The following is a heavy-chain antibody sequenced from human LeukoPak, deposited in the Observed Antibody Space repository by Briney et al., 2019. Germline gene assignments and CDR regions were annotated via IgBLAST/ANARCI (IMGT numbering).Heavy chain of an antibody. D-gene: IGHD3-10*01. CDR1: GFTFSSYA. CDR3: AKDGTYYYGSGNFDY. CDR2: ISGSGGST. Sequence: GGSLRLSCAASGFTFSSYAMSWVRQAPGKGLEWVSAISGSGGSTYYTDSVKGRFTISRDNSKNTLYLQMNSLRAEDTAVYYCAKDGTYYYGSGNFDYWGQGTLVTVSS. J-gene: IGHJ4*02. V-gene: IGHV3-23*01.